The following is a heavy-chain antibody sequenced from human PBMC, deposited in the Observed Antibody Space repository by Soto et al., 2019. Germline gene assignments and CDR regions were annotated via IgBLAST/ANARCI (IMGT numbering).Heavy chain of an antibody. CDR2: IDPSDSYT. Sequence: GESLKISCKGSGYSFTSYWISWVRQMPGKGLEWMGRIDPSDSYTNYSPSFQGHVTISADKSISTAYLQWSSLKASDTAMYYCARLTIFGVVPYYYYGMDVWGQGTTVTVYS. J-gene: IGHJ6*02. D-gene: IGHD3-3*01. CDR1: GYSFTSYW. CDR3: ARLTIFGVVPYYYYGMDV. V-gene: IGHV5-10-1*01.